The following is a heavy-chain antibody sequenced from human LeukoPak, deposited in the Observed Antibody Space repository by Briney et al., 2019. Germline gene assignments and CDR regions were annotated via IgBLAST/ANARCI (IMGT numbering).Heavy chain of an antibody. V-gene: IGHV1-18*01. CDR2: ISAYNVNT. CDR1: GYTFTSYG. CDR3: ARDYTPYYGSGSYYYYYYMDV. D-gene: IGHD3-10*01. J-gene: IGHJ6*03. Sequence: ASVKVSCKASGYTFTSYGISWVRQAPGQGLEWMGWISAYNVNTNYAQKLQGRVTMTTDTSTSTAYMELRSMRSDDTAVYYCARDYTPYYGSGSYYYYYYMDVWGKGTTVTISS.